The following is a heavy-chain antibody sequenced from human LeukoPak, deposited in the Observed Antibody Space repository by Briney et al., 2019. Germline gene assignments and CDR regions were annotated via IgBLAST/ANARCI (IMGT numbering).Heavy chain of an antibody. D-gene: IGHD2-2*01. Sequence: GGSLRLSCAASGFTFSTYAMSWVRRIPGKGLEWVSAISGSGGSTYYADSVKGRFTISRDNSKNTLYLQMNSLRAEDTAVYYCAKTSSSGAFDIWGQGTMVTVSS. CDR1: GFTFSTYA. CDR2: ISGSGGST. V-gene: IGHV3-23*01. CDR3: AKTSSSGAFDI. J-gene: IGHJ3*02.